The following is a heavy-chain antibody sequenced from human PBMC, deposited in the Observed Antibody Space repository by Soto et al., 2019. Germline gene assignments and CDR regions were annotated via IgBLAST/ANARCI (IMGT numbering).Heavy chain of an antibody. CDR1: GFTFSSYG. D-gene: IGHD2-15*01. CDR3: AKGGVVATNYFQH. Sequence: QVQLVESGGGVVQPGRSLRLSCAASGFTFSSYGMHWVRQAPGKGLEWVAVISYDGSDKYYADSVKGRFTISSDNSNNTLYLQMDSLRADDTAVYYCAKGGVVATNYFQHWGQGTLVTVS. J-gene: IGHJ1*01. V-gene: IGHV3-30*18. CDR2: ISYDGSDK.